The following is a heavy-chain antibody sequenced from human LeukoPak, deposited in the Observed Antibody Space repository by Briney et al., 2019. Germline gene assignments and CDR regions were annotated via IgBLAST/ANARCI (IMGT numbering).Heavy chain of an antibody. Sequence: SVKVSCKASGGTFSSYAISWVRQAPGQGLEWMGRIIPILGIANYAQKFQGRVTITADKSTSTAYMELSSLRSEDTAVYYCARDAGDDILTGYYMFDYWGQGVLVTVSS. CDR1: GGTFSSYA. CDR3: ARDAGDDILTGYYMFDY. J-gene: IGHJ4*02. CDR2: IIPILGIA. D-gene: IGHD3-9*01. V-gene: IGHV1-69*04.